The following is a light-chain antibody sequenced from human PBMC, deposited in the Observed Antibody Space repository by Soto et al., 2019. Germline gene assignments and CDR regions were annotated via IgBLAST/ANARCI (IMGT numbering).Light chain of an antibody. CDR1: SSNIGAGYD. CDR3: QSYDSSLSGV. CDR2: GNS. J-gene: IGLJ3*02. Sequence: QSVLTQPPSGSGAPGQRVTISFTGSSSNIGAGYDVHWYQQLPGTAPKLLIYGNSNRPSGVPDRFSGSKSGTSASLAITGLQAEDEADYYCQSYDSSLSGVFGGGTKVTVL. V-gene: IGLV1-40*01.